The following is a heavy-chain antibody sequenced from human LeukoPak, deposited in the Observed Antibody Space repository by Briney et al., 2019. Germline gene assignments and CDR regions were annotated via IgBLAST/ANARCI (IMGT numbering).Heavy chain of an antibody. CDR2: ISSSGSRI. D-gene: IGHD6-13*01. CDR1: GFTFSDHY. J-gene: IGHJ4*02. Sequence: PGGSLRLSCAASGFTFSDHYMDWVRQAPGKGLEWVSGISSSGSRIYYADSVKGRFTISRDNSKNTLYLQMNSLRAEDTAVYYCAKAYFYSNTYFDYWGQGTLVTVSS. CDR3: AKAYFYSNTYFDY. V-gene: IGHV3-23*01.